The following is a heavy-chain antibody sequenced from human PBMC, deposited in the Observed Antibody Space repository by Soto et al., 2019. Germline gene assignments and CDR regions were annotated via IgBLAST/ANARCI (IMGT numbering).Heavy chain of an antibody. Sequence: SETPSLTCSVSGAALNSGNYYWSWIRQVPGKGLEWIGHIYVTGAVDYNPSLRDRITISQGTSERQFSLNLRLVTAADTAVYYCARLRIATNNYKWFDPWGQGTLVTVS. D-gene: IGHD2-21*01. V-gene: IGHV4-31*03. J-gene: IGHJ5*02. CDR2: IYVTGAV. CDR1: GAALNSGNYY. CDR3: ARLRIATNNYKWFDP.